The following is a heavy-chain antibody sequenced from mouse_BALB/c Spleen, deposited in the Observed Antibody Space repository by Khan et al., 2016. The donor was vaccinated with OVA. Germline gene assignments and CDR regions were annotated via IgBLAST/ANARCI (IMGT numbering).Heavy chain of an antibody. CDR1: GYTFTNYG. V-gene: IGHV9-3-1*01. CDR2: INTYTGET. Sequence: QIQLVQSGPELKKPGETVKISCKASGYTFTNYGMNWVKQAPGKGLKWMGWINTYTGETTYAADFKGRFAFYLETSASTAFLQINNLKNEDTATYFCNYVDYWGQGTTLTISS. J-gene: IGHJ2*01. CDR3: NYVDY.